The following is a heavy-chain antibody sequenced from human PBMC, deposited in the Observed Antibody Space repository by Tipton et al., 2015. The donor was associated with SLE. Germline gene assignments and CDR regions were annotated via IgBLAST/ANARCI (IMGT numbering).Heavy chain of an antibody. D-gene: IGHD3-10*01. Sequence: TLSLTCAVSGYSISSAYSWGWIRQTPWRGLEWIGTVYHSGSTHYNPSLKSRVTISVDTPKNQFSLNLTSVTAADTAVYYCATFRDVVQGVIGAFNIWGQGTMVTVSS. J-gene: IGHJ3*02. CDR1: GYSISSAYS. CDR2: VYHSGST. CDR3: ATFRDVVQGVIGAFNI. V-gene: IGHV4-38-2*01.